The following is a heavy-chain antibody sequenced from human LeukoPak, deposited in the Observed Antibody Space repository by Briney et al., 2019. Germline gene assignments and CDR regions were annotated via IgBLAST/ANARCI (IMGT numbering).Heavy chain of an antibody. V-gene: IGHV1-69*13. J-gene: IGHJ4*02. D-gene: IGHD2-2*02. CDR3: ASEVFCSSTSCYTFDY. CDR2: IIPIFGTA. CDR1: GGTFSSYA. Sequence: SVKVSCKASGGTFSSYAISWVRQAPGQGLEWMGGIIPIFGTANYAQKFQGRVTITADESTSTAYMELSSLRSEDTAVYYCASEVFCSSTSCYTFDYWGQGTLVTVSS.